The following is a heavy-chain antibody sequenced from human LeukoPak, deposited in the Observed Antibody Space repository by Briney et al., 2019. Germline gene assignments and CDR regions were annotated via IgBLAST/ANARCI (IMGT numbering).Heavy chain of an antibody. D-gene: IGHD3-22*01. CDR3: ARDRSYYYDSSGYTLVY. J-gene: IGHJ4*02. Sequence: ASVKVSCKASGYTFTGYFMHWVRQAPGQGLEWMGWFKPSNGDTNYAQKFQGRVTMTRDTSISTAYMELSRLRSDDTAVYYCARDRSYYYDSSGYTLVYWGQGTLVTVSS. CDR2: FKPSNGDT. V-gene: IGHV1-2*02. CDR1: GYTFTGYF.